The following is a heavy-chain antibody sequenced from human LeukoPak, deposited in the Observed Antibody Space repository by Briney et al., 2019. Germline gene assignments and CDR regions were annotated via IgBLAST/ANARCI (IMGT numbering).Heavy chain of an antibody. J-gene: IGHJ4*02. V-gene: IGHV1-18*01. CDR1: GYTFTSYG. CDR2: ISAYNGNT. D-gene: IGHD6-19*01. Sequence: ASVKVSCKASGYTFTSYGISWVRQAPGQGLEWMGWISAYNGNTNYAQKLQGRVTMTTDTSTSTAYMELRSLRSDDTAVYYCARDGSSGWYLWVTNYYYYFDYWGQGTLVTVSS. CDR3: ARDGSSGWYLWVTNYYYYFDY.